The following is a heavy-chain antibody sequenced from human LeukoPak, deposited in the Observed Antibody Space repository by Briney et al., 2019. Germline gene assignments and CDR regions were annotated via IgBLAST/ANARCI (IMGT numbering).Heavy chain of an antibody. D-gene: IGHD3-22*01. CDR3: AKELTFYDSSGYGPNWFDP. V-gene: IGHV3-30-3*01. CDR1: GFTFSSYA. CDR2: ISYDGSNK. Sequence: GGSLRLSCAASGFTFSSYAMHWVRQAPGKGLEWVAVISYDGSNKYYADSVKGRFTISRDNSKNTLYLQMNSLRAEDTAVYYCAKELTFYDSSGYGPNWFDPWGQGTLVTVSS. J-gene: IGHJ5*02.